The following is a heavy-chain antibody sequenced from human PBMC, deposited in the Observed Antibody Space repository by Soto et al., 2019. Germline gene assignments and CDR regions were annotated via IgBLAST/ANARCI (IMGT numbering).Heavy chain of an antibody. CDR2: IKSKVDGGTT. Sequence: PGGSLTLSCVASGFTFCNAWINWVRQAPGKGLEWVGRIKSKVDGGTTDFAAPVKGRFAISTHPSKNSAYMQMHSLTLDHPALYYCTPDSYIAMPIPRFEYWGPGTLVTASP. CDR1: GFTFCNAW. CDR3: TPDSYIAMPIPRFEY. V-gene: IGHV3-15*07. D-gene: IGHD2-2*01. J-gene: IGHJ4*01.